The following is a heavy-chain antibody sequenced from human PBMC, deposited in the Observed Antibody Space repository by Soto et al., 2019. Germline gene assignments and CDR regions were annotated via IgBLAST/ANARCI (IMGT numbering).Heavy chain of an antibody. V-gene: IGHV4-4*07. CDR2: IYPSGST. D-gene: IGHD1-7*01. CDR1: GVSIINFY. Sequence: DNLSLSCDVSGVSIINFYRSWIRLPAGKGLEWIGRIYPSGSTSYNPSLKSRVTMSVDTSKNQFSLQLNSVTAADTAVYYCASNNWNYHYFDYWSPRALLTVS. CDR3: ASNNWNYHYFDY. J-gene: IGHJ4*02.